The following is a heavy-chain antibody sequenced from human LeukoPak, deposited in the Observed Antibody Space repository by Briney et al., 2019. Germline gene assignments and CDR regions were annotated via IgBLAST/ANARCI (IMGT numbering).Heavy chain of an antibody. CDR2: IWYDGSYK. J-gene: IGHJ4*02. CDR1: GLPFSTSG. V-gene: IGHV3-33*01. CDR3: ARDKGTLSLDH. Sequence: PGGSLRLSCAASGLPFSTSGMHWVRQAPGKGLEWVADIWYDGSYKYYADSVQGRFIISRDNSINMIYLEMNSLRAEDTAVYYCARDKGTLSLDHWGQGTLVTVSS. D-gene: IGHD1-14*01.